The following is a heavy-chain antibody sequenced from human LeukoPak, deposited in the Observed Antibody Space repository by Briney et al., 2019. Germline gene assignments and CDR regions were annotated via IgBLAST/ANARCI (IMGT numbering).Heavy chain of an antibody. CDR3: ARGTLNIPGQQGAFDY. V-gene: IGHV3-9*01. CDR1: GFTFDDYA. D-gene: IGHD1-14*01. CDR2: ISWNSGSI. J-gene: IGHJ4*02. Sequence: GGSLRLSCAASGFTFDDYAMHWVRQAPGKGLEWVSGISWNSGSIGYADSVKGRFTISRDNAKNSLYLQMNSLRAEDTAVYYCARGTLNIPGQQGAFDYWGQGTLVTVSS.